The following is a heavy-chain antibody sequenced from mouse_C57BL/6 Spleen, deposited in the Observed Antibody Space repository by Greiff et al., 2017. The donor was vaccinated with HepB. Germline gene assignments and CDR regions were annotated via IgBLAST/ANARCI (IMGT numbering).Heavy chain of an antibody. Sequence: EVQLVESGPELVKPGASVKMSCKASGYTFTDYNMHWVKQSHGKSLEWIGYINPNNGGTSYNQKFKGKATLTVNKSSSTAYMELRSLTSEDSAVYYCARKNYYFDYWGQGTTLTVSS. J-gene: IGHJ2*01. CDR2: INPNNGGT. V-gene: IGHV1-22*01. CDR1: GYTFTDYN. CDR3: ARKNYYFDY.